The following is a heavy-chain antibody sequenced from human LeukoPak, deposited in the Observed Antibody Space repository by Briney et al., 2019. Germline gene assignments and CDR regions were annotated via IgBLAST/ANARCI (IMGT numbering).Heavy chain of an antibody. D-gene: IGHD2-15*01. CDR3: AKASVVVAATTPGRDY. Sequence: GGSLRLSCAASGLTFRNYAMSWVRQAPGKGLEWVSGIRGSVSSTHHADSVKGRFIISKDNSRNTLYLQMNSLRAEDTAVYYCAKASVVVAATTPGRDYWGQGTLVTVSS. CDR2: IRGSVSST. V-gene: IGHV3-23*01. CDR1: GLTFRNYA. J-gene: IGHJ4*02.